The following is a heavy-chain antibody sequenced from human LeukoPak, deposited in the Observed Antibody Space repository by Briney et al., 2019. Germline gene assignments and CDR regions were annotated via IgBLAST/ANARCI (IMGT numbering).Heavy chain of an antibody. J-gene: IGHJ4*02. CDR1: GYSLTELS. CDR3: ATWAGAVIVDKNGGVY. Sequence: ASVKVSCKVSGYSLTELSMHWVRQTPGKGLEWMGGFDPEAGETIYAQKFQGRVTMTEDTSTDTAYTELSSLRSEDTAVFYCATWAGAVIVDKNGGVYWGQGTLVTVSS. D-gene: IGHD3-22*01. CDR2: FDPEAGET. V-gene: IGHV1-24*01.